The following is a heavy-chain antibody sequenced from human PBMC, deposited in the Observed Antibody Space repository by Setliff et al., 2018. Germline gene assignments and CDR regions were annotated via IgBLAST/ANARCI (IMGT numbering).Heavy chain of an antibody. D-gene: IGHD3-22*01. CDR3: AREGPESDSSGYMDV. CDR1: GESFSNNY. V-gene: IGHV4-34*01. J-gene: IGHJ6*03. Sequence: SETLSLTCSVYGESFSNNYWSWIRQSPGRGLEWSGESNHGGSTSYNPSLNSRLTMSVDTSKNQFSLKVTSVTAADTAVYYCAREGPESDSSGYMDVWGQGTTVTVSS. CDR2: SNHGGST.